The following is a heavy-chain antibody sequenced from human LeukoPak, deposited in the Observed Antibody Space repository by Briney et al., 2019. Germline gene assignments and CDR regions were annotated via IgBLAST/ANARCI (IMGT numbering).Heavy chain of an antibody. V-gene: IGHV1-24*01. J-gene: IGHJ4*02. CDR1: GYTLTELS. Sequence: ASVKVSCTVSGYTLTELSMHWVRQAPGKGLEWMGGFDPEDGETIYAQKFQGRVTMTEDTSTDTAYMELSSLRSEDTAVYYCATATQAIYGSGSPFDYWGQGTLVTVSS. CDR2: FDPEDGET. D-gene: IGHD3-10*01. CDR3: ATATQAIYGSGSPFDY.